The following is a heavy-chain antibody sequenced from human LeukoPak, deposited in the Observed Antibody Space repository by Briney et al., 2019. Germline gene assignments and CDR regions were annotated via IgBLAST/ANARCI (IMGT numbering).Heavy chain of an antibody. CDR2: IYYSGST. V-gene: IGHV4-59*01. J-gene: IGHJ2*01. CDR3: ARDSGFDL. Sequence: SETLSLTCTVSGGPIRSYYWSWIRQPPGKGLEWIGYIYYSGSTNYNPSLKSRVTISVDTSKNQFSLKLSSVTAADTAVYYCARDSGFDLWGRGTLVTVSS. D-gene: IGHD6-25*01. CDR1: GGPIRSYY.